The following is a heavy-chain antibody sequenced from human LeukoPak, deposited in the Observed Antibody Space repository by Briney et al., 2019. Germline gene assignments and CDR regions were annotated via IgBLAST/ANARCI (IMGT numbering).Heavy chain of an antibody. V-gene: IGHV3-30*03. J-gene: IGHJ4*02. D-gene: IGHD5-12*01. CDR2: ISYDGSNK. CDR1: GFTFSSYG. CDR3: ARSIVATTDFDY. Sequence: GGSLRLSCAASGFTFSSYGMHWVRQAPGKGLEWVAVISYDGSNKYYADSVKGRFTISRDNSKNTLYLQMNSLRAEDTAVYYCARSIVATTDFDYWGQGTLVTVSS.